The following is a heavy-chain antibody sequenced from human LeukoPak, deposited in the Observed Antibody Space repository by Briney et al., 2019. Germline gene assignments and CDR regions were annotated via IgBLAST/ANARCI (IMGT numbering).Heavy chain of an antibody. CDR1: GGSISDYY. J-gene: IGHJ6*03. Sequence: SETLSLTCTVSGGSISDYYWNWIRQPPGKERNGMAYSYYSGSTTYNPSLKSRVTMSVDTAKNQFSLKLRSVTAADTAVYFCARGDFCSKSNCYLRPMDVWGKGTTVTVSS. D-gene: IGHD3-3*01. V-gene: IGHV4-59*01. CDR3: ARGDFCSKSNCYLRPMDV. CDR2: SYYSGST.